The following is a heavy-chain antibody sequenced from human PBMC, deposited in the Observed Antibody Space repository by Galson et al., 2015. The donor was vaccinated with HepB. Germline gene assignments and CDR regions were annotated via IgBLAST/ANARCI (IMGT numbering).Heavy chain of an antibody. CDR1: GFTFSSYG. J-gene: IGHJ3*02. CDR2: IRYDGSNK. Sequence: SLRLSCAASGFTFSSYGMHWVRQAPGEGLEWVAFIRYDGSNKYYADSVKGRFTISRDNSKNTLYLQMNSLRAEDTAVYYCAKRDEWLVMDQAGLQEVHAFDIWGQGTMVTVSS. D-gene: IGHD6-19*01. CDR3: AKRDEWLVMDQAGLQEVHAFDI. V-gene: IGHV3-30*02.